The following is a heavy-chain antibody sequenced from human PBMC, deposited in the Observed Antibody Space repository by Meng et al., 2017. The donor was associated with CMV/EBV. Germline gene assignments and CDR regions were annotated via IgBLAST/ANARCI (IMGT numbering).Heavy chain of an antibody. CDR2: INHSGST. V-gene: IGHV4-34*01. CDR1: GGSFSVYY. D-gene: IGHD3-3*01. J-gene: IGHJ6*02. Sequence: SETLSLTCAVYGGSFSVYYWSWIRQPPGKGLEWIGEINHSGSTNYNPSLKSRVTISVDTSKNQSSLKLSSVTAADTAVYYCARGQGDFWSGYSVYYYYGMDVWGQGTTVTVSS. CDR3: ARGQGDFWSGYSVYYYYGMDV.